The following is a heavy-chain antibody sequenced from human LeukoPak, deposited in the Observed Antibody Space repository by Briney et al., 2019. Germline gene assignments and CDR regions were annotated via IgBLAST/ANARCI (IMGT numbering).Heavy chain of an antibody. V-gene: IGHV4-30-2*02. CDR3: ARGHGYSGHALAY. CDR1: GGSISSGGYS. CDR2: IYHSGST. Sequence: SETLSLTCAVSGGSISSGGYSWSWIRQPPGKGLEWIGYIYHSGSTYYNPSLKSRVTMSLDAPRDHFSLQLNSVTAADTAVYYCARGHGYSGHALAYWGQGILVTVSS. J-gene: IGHJ4*02. D-gene: IGHD5-12*01.